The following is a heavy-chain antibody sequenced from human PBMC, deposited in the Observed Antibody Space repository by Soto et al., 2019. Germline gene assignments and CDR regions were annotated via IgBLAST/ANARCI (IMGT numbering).Heavy chain of an antibody. CDR3: AGRFCSGGNCNPYNYAMDV. CDR2: ISRSSSYI. Sequence: GGSLRLSCAASGFSFSTYVMHWVRQAPGKGLEWVSYISRSSSYIYYADSVKGRFTVSRDNAKNSLYLQMNSLRDEDTAVYYCAGRFCSGGNCNPYNYAMDVWGQGTTVTVSS. J-gene: IGHJ6*02. D-gene: IGHD2-15*01. CDR1: GFSFSTYV. V-gene: IGHV3-48*02.